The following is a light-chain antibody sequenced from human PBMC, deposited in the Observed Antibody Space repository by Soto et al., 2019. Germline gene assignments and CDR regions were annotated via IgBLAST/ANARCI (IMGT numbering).Light chain of an antibody. CDR1: QRVSNSW. CDR3: QQYGSPPWT. Sequence: EIVLTQSPGTLSLSPGERATLSCRASQRVSNSWIAWYQHKPGQAPRLLIYGASSRAAGIPDRFSGGGSGTDFTLTITRLEPDDSAVFYCQQYGSPPWTFGQGTKLEIK. CDR2: GAS. V-gene: IGKV3-20*01. J-gene: IGKJ1*01.